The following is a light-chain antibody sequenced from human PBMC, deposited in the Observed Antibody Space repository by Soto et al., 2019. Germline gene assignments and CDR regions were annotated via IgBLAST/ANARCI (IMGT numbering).Light chain of an antibody. V-gene: IGLV1-40*01. Sequence: QSVLTQPPSVSGAPGQRVTISCTGSSSNIGAGYDVHWYQQLPGTAPKLLIYGNSNRPSGVPDRLSGSKSGTSASLAITGLQAEDEADYYCQSYDSSLSGHYVFGTGTKVTVL. J-gene: IGLJ1*01. CDR1: SSNIGAGYD. CDR2: GNS. CDR3: QSYDSSLSGHYV.